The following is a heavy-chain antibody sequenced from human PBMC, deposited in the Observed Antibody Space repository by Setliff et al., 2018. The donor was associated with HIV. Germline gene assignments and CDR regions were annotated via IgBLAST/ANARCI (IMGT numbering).Heavy chain of an antibody. V-gene: IGHV3-74*01. CDR1: GFSFSDYW. CDR2: INSDGSNT. D-gene: IGHD3-3*01. J-gene: IGHJ4*02. CDR3: VRDSNTISTTDVFDIWGQGTTSG. Sequence: GGSLRLSCAASGFSFSDYWMHWVRQDPGKGLVWVSRINSDGSNTRYADSVRGRFTISRDNAKNTMYLQMDSLRVEDTAVYYCVRDSNTISTTDVFDIWGQGTTSGWGQGTVVTVSS.